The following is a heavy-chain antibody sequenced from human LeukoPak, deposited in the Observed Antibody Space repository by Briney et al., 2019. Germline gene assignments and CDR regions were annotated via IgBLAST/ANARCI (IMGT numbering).Heavy chain of an antibody. J-gene: IGHJ4*02. CDR3: ARTHYDFWSGYPSPPDY. CDR2: IYYSGST. D-gene: IGHD3-3*01. Sequence: PSETLSLTCTVSGGSISSSSYYWGWIRQPPGKGLEWIGSIYYSGSTYYNPSLKSRVTISVDTSKNQFSLKLSSVTAADTAVYYCARTHYDFWSGYPSPPDYWGQGTLVTVSS. CDR1: GGSISSSSYY. V-gene: IGHV4-39*07.